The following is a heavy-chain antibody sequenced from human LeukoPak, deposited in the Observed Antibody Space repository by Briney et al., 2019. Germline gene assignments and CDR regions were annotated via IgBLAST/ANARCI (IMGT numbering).Heavy chain of an antibody. D-gene: IGHD3-9*01. Sequence: ASVKVSCKASGYTFTGYYMHWVRQAPGQGLEWMGWINPNSGGTNYAQKFQGRVTMTRDTSISTAYMELSRLRSDDTAVYYCARDLIDHLTGYYMGAFDIWGQGTMVTVSS. CDR1: GYTFTGYY. J-gene: IGHJ3*02. V-gene: IGHV1-2*02. CDR2: INPNSGGT. CDR3: ARDLIDHLTGYYMGAFDI.